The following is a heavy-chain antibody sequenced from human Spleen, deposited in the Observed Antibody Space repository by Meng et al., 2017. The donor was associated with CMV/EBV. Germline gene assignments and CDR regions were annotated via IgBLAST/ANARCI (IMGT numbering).Heavy chain of an antibody. CDR1: GYTFTGYY. J-gene: IGHJ4*02. Sequence: SVKVSCKASGYTFTGYYMHWVRQAPGQGLEWMGWINPNSGGTNYAQKFQGRVTMTRDTSISTAYMELSRLRSDDTAVYYCARGRTVTFPNFGYWGQGTLVTVSS. CDR3: ARGRTVTFPNFGY. V-gene: IGHV1-2*02. CDR2: INPNSGGT. D-gene: IGHD4-11*01.